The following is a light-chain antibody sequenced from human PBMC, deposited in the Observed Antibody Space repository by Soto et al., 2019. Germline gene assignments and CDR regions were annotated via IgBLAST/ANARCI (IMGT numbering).Light chain of an antibody. Sequence: DIVMTQSPDSLAVSLGERATINCKSSQSVLYSSNNKNYLAWYQQKPGQPPKLLIYWASTRESGVPDRFSGSGSGTDFTLTFSSLQVEDVAVYYCQQYYSTRTFGQGTKVEIK. CDR1: QSVLYSSNNKNY. V-gene: IGKV4-1*01. CDR3: QQYYSTRT. J-gene: IGKJ1*01. CDR2: WAS.